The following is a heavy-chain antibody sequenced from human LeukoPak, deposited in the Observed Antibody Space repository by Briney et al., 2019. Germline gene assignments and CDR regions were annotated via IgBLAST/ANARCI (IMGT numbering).Heavy chain of an antibody. D-gene: IGHD7-27*01. J-gene: IGHJ4*02. CDR1: GYTFIHYF. CDR2: INSNSGGT. V-gene: IGHV1-2*06. CDR3: ARDFSSTSNWELDY. Sequence: GAAVKVSCKASGYTFIHYFIHWVRQAPGQGLEWMGRINSNSGGTEYTQKFQGRVTMTRDTSITTVYMELSSLTSDDTAVYYCARDFSSTSNWELDYWGQGTVVTVSS.